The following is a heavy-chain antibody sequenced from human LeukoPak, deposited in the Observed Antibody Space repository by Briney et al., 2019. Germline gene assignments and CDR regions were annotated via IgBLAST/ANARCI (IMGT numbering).Heavy chain of an antibody. Sequence: KFQGRVTITRDTSASTANMELSSLRSEDTAVYYCARGYSSGWYYYYYGMDVWGQGTTVTVSS. J-gene: IGHJ6*02. V-gene: IGHV1-3*01. CDR3: ARGYSSGWYYYYYGMDV. D-gene: IGHD6-19*01.